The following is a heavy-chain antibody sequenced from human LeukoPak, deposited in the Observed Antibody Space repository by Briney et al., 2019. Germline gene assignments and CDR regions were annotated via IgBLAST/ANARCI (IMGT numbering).Heavy chain of an antibody. J-gene: IGHJ1*01. CDR3: AGWVWTVSRVEYSEN. CDR1: GVSMSSYY. D-gene: IGHD3/OR15-3a*01. CDR2: IHHSGST. Sequence: PSETLSHTCTVSGVSMSSYYWSWVRQPPGKGLEWIGNIHHSGSTNYHSSLKSRVTMSIDTSKNLFSLNLSSVTAADTAVYYCAGWVWTVSRVEYSENWGQGTLVTVSS. V-gene: IGHV4-59*01.